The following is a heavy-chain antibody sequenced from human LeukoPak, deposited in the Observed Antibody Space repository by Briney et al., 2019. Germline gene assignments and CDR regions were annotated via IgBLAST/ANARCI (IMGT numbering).Heavy chain of an antibody. Sequence: PGGSLRLSCAASGFTFNTYGMSWVRQAPGKGLEWVSGISGSGGATYYADSVKGRFTISRDNSKNSLYLQMNSLRTEDTALYYCAKAAGGYSGYADNYFDYWGQGTLVTVSS. V-gene: IGHV3-23*01. D-gene: IGHD5-12*01. CDR1: GFTFNTYG. CDR2: ISGSGGAT. CDR3: AKAAGGYSGYADNYFDY. J-gene: IGHJ4*02.